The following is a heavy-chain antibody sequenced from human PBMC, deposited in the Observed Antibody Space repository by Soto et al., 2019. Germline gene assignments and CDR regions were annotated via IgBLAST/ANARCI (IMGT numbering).Heavy chain of an antibody. D-gene: IGHD2-2*01. Sequence: QVQLQESGPGLVKPSETLSLTCTVSGGSISSYYWSWIRQPPGKGLEWIGYIYYSGSTNYNPSLKSRVTISVDTSMNQFSLKLSSVTAADTAVYYCARDRTSDYYYGMDVWGQGTTVTVSS. CDR2: IYYSGST. CDR1: GGSISSYY. J-gene: IGHJ6*02. V-gene: IGHV4-59*01. CDR3: ARDRTSDYYYGMDV.